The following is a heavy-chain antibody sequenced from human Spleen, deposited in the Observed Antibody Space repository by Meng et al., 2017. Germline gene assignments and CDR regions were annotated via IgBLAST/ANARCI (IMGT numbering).Heavy chain of an antibody. V-gene: IGHV4-30-4*01. Sequence: QVHLQESGPGLGKLSQTLSLTCTVSGDSISSDDYYWSWIRQPPGKGLEWIGYKHYSGTTYYNPSLQSRVSMSVDTSKNQFSLTLSSVTAADTAVYWCARYLYGGSRYTNLFDPWGQGTLVTVSS. CDR1: GDSISSDDYY. J-gene: IGHJ5*01. CDR2: KHYSGTT. D-gene: IGHD2-15*01. CDR3: ARYLYGGSRYTNLFDP.